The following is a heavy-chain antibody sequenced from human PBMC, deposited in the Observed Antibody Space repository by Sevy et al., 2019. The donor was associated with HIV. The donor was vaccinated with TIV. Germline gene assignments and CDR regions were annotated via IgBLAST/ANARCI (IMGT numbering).Heavy chain of an antibody. D-gene: IGHD6-13*01. V-gene: IGHV1-2*02. Sequence: ASVKVSCKASGYPFIDYYMHWVRQAPGQGLEWMGWINPNSGGTDFAQRFQGRVTLTRDTSITTAYMELSRLTSDDTAIYYCAKSGSSSSSQDHWGQGTLGHRLL. CDR3: AKSGSSSSSQDH. CDR1: GYPFIDYY. CDR2: INPNSGGT. J-gene: IGHJ4*02.